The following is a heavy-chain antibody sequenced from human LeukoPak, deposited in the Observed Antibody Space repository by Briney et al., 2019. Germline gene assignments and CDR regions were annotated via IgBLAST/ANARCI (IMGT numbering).Heavy chain of an antibody. D-gene: IGHD5-24*01. CDR2: ISSSGST. Sequence: PSETLSLSRTVSGDSISSGDYYWSWIRQPAGKGLEWIGRISSSGSTNYNPSLKSRVTISVDTSKNQFSLKLTSVTAADTAVYYCSRLYRPATRFDYWGQGTLVTVSS. CDR3: SRLYRPATRFDY. V-gene: IGHV4-61*02. J-gene: IGHJ4*02. CDR1: GDSISSGDYY.